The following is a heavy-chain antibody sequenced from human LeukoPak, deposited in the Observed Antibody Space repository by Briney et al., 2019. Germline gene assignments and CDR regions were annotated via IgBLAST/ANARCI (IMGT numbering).Heavy chain of an antibody. J-gene: IGHJ4*02. CDR3: ATTYYYGSGSYFDY. CDR2: IYYSGST. Sequence: SETLSLTCTVSGGSISSYYWSWIRQPPGKGLEWIGYIYYSGSTNYNPSLKSRVTKSVDTSKNQFSLKLSSVTAADTAVYYCATTYYYGSGSYFDYWGQGTLVTVSS. V-gene: IGHV4-59*01. D-gene: IGHD3-10*01. CDR1: GGSISSYY.